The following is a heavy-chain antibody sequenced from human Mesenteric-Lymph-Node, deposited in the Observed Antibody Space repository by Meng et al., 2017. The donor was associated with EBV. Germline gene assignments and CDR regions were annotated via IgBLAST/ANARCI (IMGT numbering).Heavy chain of an antibody. D-gene: IGHD6-19*01. CDR1: GGSISSTSYY. V-gene: IGHV4-39*07. J-gene: IGHJ4*02. Sequence: QRQLQASGPGLVNPSETLFLTCTVPGGSISSTSYYWGWICQPPGKGLEWIGSMYFSGSTYYNPSLKSRVAISVDTSRNQVSLYVTSVTAADTAVYYCAREGGRGWYYDYWGQGALITVSS. CDR3: AREGGRGWYYDY. CDR2: MYFSGST.